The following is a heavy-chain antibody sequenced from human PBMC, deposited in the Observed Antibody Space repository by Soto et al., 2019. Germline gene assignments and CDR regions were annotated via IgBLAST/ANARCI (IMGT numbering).Heavy chain of an antibody. CDR2: ISDYKGNT. D-gene: IGHD6-19*01. CDR3: VREIHKYSSVWYAVVY. V-gene: IGHV1-18*01. J-gene: IGHJ4*01. CDR1: GYTFSDYA. Sequence: ASVKVSCKASGYTFSDYAISWVRQAPGQRLEWVGWISDYKGNTNYAQKLQDRVTVTTDTSTNTAYMELRSLRSDFTAVYYCVREIHKYSSVWYAVVYWG.